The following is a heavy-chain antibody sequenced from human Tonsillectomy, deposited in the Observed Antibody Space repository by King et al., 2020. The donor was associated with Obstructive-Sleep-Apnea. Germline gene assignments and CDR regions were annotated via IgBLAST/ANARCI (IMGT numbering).Heavy chain of an antibody. CDR3: ARDLVTAASSD. CDR2: ISGYNGNT. D-gene: IGHD6-13*01. Sequence: VQLVESGAEVKKPGASVKVSCKASGYTFTNYGISWVRQAPGQGLEWMGWISGYNGNTNYAQNFQDRFTMTMDTSTTTVYMELRSLRSDDTAVYYCARDLVTAASSDWGQGTLVTVSS. J-gene: IGHJ4*02. CDR1: GYTFTNYG. V-gene: IGHV1-18*01.